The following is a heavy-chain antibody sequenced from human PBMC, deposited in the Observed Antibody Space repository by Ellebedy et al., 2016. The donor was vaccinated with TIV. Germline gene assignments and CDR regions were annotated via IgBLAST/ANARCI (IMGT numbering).Heavy chain of an antibody. J-gene: IGHJ4*02. CDR1: GYMFTAYW. V-gene: IGHV5-51*01. Sequence: GESLKISCKASGYMFTAYWIGWVRQMPGKGLEWIGIIYPADSDTRYSPSFQGQVTISADKSINTAYLQWSSLKASDTAIHYYARGYCNDDGCYSFDSWGQGTLVTVAS. CDR3: ARGYCNDDGCYSFDS. CDR2: IYPADSDT. D-gene: IGHD2-15*01.